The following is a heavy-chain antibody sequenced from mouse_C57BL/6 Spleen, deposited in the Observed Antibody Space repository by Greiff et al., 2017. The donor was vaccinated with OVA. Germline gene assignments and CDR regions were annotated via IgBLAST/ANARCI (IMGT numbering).Heavy chain of an antibody. Sequence: VQLQQSGPELVKPGASVKMSCKAPGYTFTDYNMHWVKQSHGKSLEWIGYINPNNGGTSYNQKFKGKATLTVNKSSSTAYMELRSLTSEDSAVYYCARSYGNYVGAMDYWGQGTSVTVSS. CDR2: INPNNGGT. V-gene: IGHV1-22*01. D-gene: IGHD2-1*01. J-gene: IGHJ4*01. CDR1: GYTFTDYN. CDR3: ARSYGNYVGAMDY.